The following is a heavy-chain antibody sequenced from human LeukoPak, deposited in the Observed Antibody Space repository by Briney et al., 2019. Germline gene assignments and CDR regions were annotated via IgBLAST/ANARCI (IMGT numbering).Heavy chain of an antibody. Sequence: ASVKVSCKASGYTFTSYGISWVRQAPGQGLEWMGWIGAYNGNTNYAQKLQGRVTMTTDTSTSTAYMELRSLRSDDTAVYYCARGRFPDAFSGFDPWGQGTLVTVSS. J-gene: IGHJ5*02. CDR2: IGAYNGNT. CDR3: ARGRFPDAFSGFDP. CDR1: GYTFTSYG. D-gene: IGHD1-26*01. V-gene: IGHV1-18*01.